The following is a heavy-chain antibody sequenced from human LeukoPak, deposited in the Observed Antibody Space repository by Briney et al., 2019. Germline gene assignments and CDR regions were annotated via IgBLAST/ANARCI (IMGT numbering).Heavy chain of an antibody. Sequence: PSETLSLTCAVYGGSFSGYYWSWIRQPPGKGLEWIGEINHSGSTNYSPSLKSRVTISVDTSKNQFSLKLSSVTAADTAVYYCAGGSRGARWFDPWGQGTLVTVPS. V-gene: IGHV4-34*01. J-gene: IGHJ5*02. D-gene: IGHD6-6*01. CDR1: GGSFSGYY. CDR2: INHSGST. CDR3: AGGSRGARWFDP.